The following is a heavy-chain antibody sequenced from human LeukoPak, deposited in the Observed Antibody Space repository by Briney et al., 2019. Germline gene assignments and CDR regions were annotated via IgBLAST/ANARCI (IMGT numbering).Heavy chain of an antibody. CDR2: IKTSGDKT. J-gene: IGHJ4*02. CDR3: VKDLYKGDTSTWYYFDY. CDR1: GFTFSSYA. Sequence: GGSLRLSCSGSGFTFSSYAIHWVRQAPGKGPEYVSLIKTSGDKTYYADSVKSRFTISRDNSKNTVSLQMSSLRAEDTAMYYCVKDLYKGDTSTWYYFDYWGQGTLVTVSS. D-gene: IGHD6-13*01. V-gene: IGHV3-64D*06.